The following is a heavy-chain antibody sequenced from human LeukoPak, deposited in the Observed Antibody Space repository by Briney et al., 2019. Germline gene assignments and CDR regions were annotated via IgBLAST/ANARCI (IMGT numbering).Heavy chain of an antibody. Sequence: GGSLRLSCAASGITFSSYAMSWVRQGPGKGLEWVSGISDSGDFTYYADSVKGRYTISRDNSKNTLYLQMNSLRAEDTAVYYCAKEHSNNWYDALDIWAQGTMVTVS. CDR1: GITFSSYA. D-gene: IGHD1-20*01. J-gene: IGHJ3*02. V-gene: IGHV3-23*01. CDR2: ISDSGDFT. CDR3: AKEHSNNWYDALDI.